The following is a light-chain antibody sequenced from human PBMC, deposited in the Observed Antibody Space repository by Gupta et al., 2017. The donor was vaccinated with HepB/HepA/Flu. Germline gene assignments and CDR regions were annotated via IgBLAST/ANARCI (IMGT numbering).Light chain of an antibody. CDR2: DAS. V-gene: IGKV3-11*01. J-gene: IGKJ4*01. CDR3: QQRSNWPLT. Sequence: EIVLTQSPATLSLSLGERATLSCRASQSVSTHLAWYQQKPGQAPRLLIYDASNRATGIPGRFSGSGSGTDFTLTISSLEPEDFAIYYCQQRSNWPLTFGGGTKVEIK. CDR1: QSVSTH.